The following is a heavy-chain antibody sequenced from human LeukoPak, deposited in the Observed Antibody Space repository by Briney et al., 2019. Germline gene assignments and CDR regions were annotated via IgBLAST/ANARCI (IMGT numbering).Heavy chain of an antibody. J-gene: IGHJ4*02. CDR2: VNSDGNWT. CDR3: VSSYETY. CDR1: GNYW. D-gene: IGHD2-2*01. Sequence: QSGGSLRLSCAASGNYWMHLVRQVPGKGLVWVSHVNSDGNWTSYADSVKGRFNISKDNAKNTVYLQMNSLRAEDTAVYYCVSSYETYWGRGTMVTVSS. V-gene: IGHV3-74*01.